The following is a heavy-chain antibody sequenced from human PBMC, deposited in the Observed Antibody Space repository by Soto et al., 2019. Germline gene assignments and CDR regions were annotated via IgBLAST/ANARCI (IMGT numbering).Heavy chain of an antibody. Sequence: PSETLSLTCTVSGGSISSGDYYWSWIRQPPGKGLEWIGYIYYSGSTYYTPSLKSRVTISVDTSKNQFSLKLSSVTAADTAVYYCARDYGGNSFLDYWGQGTLVTVSS. J-gene: IGHJ4*02. D-gene: IGHD4-17*01. CDR2: IYYSGST. CDR1: GGSISSGDYY. CDR3: ARDYGGNSFLDY. V-gene: IGHV4-30-4*01.